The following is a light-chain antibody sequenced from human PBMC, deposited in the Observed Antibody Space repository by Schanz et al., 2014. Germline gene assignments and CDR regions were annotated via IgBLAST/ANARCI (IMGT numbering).Light chain of an antibody. CDR3: QQYGMT. Sequence: DIVMTQSPATLSVSPGEGATLSCRASQTIGITLAWYQQKPGQAPRLLIFGASSRATGIPDRFSGSGSGTDFTLTISRLEPEDFAVYYCQQYGMTFGQGTKVEIK. V-gene: IGKV3-20*01. CDR1: QTIGIT. J-gene: IGKJ1*01. CDR2: GAS.